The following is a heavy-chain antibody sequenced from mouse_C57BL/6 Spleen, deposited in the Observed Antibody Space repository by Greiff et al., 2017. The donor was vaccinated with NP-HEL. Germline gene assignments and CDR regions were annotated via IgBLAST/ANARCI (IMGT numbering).Heavy chain of an antibody. V-gene: IGHV1-64*01. CDR1: GYTFTSYW. D-gene: IGHD2-3*01. Sequence: QVQLKQPGAELVKPGASVKLSCKASGYTFTSYWMHWVKQRPGQGLEWIGMIHPNSGSTNYNEKFKSKATLTVDKSSSTAYMQLSSLTSEDSAVYYCARPYDPLDCYAMDYWGQGTSVTVSS. CDR3: ARPYDPLDCYAMDY. J-gene: IGHJ4*01. CDR2: IHPNSGST.